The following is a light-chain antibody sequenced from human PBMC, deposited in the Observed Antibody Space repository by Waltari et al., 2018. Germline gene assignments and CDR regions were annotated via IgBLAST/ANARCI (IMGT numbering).Light chain of an antibody. V-gene: IGKV3-11*01. Sequence: EIVLTQSPATLSLSPGERAPVSCRASQSIDSPLGWNQPKPGQPPRRPIYDASIRATGIPARFSGSGSGTDFTLTITSLEPEDFAVYYCQQRSTWPPSVTFGQGTKLEI. CDR2: DAS. J-gene: IGKJ2*01. CDR3: QQRSTWPPSVT. CDR1: QSIDSP.